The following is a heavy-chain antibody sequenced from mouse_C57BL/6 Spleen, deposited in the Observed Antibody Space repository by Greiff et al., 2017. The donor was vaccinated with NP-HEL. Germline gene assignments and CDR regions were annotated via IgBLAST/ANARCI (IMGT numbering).Heavy chain of an antibody. CDR3: AYGNWFAY. Sequence: VHVKQSVAELVRPGASVKLSCTASGFTITNTYMHWVKQRPEQGLEWIGRIDPANGNTKYAPKFQGKATITADTSSNTAYLQLSSLTSEDTAIYYCAYGNWFAYWGQGTLVTVSA. D-gene: IGHD2-1*01. CDR2: IDPANGNT. J-gene: IGHJ3*01. V-gene: IGHV14-3*01. CDR1: GFTITNTY.